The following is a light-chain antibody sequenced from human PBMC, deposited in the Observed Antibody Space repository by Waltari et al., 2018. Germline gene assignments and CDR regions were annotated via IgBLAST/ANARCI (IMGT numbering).Light chain of an antibody. CDR3: GTWDTSLTAHV. Sequence: QSVLTQPPSVSATPGQKVTISCSGSSSNIGNEYVFWYQQVTGTAPKLLIYNTYQRPSGIPDRFSGSKSGTSATLDITGLQTTDEAHYYCGTWDTSLTAHVFGTGTEVTVL. CDR2: NTY. J-gene: IGLJ1*01. V-gene: IGLV1-51*01. CDR1: SSNIGNEY.